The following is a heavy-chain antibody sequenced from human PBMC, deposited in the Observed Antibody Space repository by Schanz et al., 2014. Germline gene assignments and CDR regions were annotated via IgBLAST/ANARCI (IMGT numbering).Heavy chain of an antibody. V-gene: IGHV1-69*09. CDR1: GCTFSTYP. J-gene: IGHJ4*02. CDR2: IIPILGIA. CDR3: ARGRTFDY. Sequence: QVQLVQSGAEVKKPGASVKVSCKASGCTFSTYPINWLRQAPGQGLEWMGRIIPILGIANYAQKFRGRVTMTRNTSMSTAYIELHILTSEDTAVYYCARGRTFDYWGQGTLVTVFS.